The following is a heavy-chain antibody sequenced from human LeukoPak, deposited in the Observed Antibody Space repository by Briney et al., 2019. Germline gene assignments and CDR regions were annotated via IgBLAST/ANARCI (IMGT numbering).Heavy chain of an antibody. Sequence: SETLSLTCTVSGGSISSGGYYWSWIRQHPGKGLEWIGYIYYSGSTYYNPSLKSRVTISVDTSKNQFSLKLSSVTAADTAVYYCARDQDYALAFDIWGQGTMVTVSS. CDR2: IYYSGST. V-gene: IGHV4-31*03. D-gene: IGHD4-17*01. CDR3: ARDQDYALAFDI. CDR1: GGSISSGGYY. J-gene: IGHJ3*02.